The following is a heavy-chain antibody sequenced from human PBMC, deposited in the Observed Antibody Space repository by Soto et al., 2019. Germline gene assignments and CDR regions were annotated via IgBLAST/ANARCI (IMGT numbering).Heavy chain of an antibody. J-gene: IGHJ5*02. Sequence: QPGGSLRLSCAASGFTFSSYAMSWVRQAPGKGLEWVSAISGSGGSTYYADSVKGRFTISRDNSKNTLYLQMNSLRAEDTAVYYCARARLKYQLLGWFDPWGQGTLVTVSS. CDR3: ARARLKYQLLGWFDP. CDR2: ISGSGGST. V-gene: IGHV3-23*01. CDR1: GFTFSSYA. D-gene: IGHD2-2*01.